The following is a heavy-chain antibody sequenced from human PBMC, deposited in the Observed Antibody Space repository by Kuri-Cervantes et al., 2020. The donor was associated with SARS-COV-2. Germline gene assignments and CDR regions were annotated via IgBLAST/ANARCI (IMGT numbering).Heavy chain of an antibody. CDR1: GYSISSGYY. V-gene: IGHV4-38-2*02. CDR2: IYHSGST. D-gene: IGHD6-6*01. Sequence: SETLSLTCTVSGYSISSGYYWGWIRQPPGKGLEWIGSIYHSGSTYCNPSLKSRVTISVDTSKNQFSLRLSSVTAADTAVYYCAGGSSSHRPFDYWGQGTLVTVSS. J-gene: IGHJ4*02. CDR3: AGGSSSHRPFDY.